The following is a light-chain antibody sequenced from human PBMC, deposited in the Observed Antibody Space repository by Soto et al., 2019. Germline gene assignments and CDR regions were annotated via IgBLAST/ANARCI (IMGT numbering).Light chain of an antibody. CDR2: AAS. Sequence: DIQMTQSPSSLSASVGDRVTITCRASQTISSHLNWYQQKPGKAPKVLIYAASSLQSGVPSRFSGSGSGTDFTLTISSLQPEDVATYYCQKYNSAPRTFGQGTKVEIK. CDR1: QTISSH. J-gene: IGKJ1*01. V-gene: IGKV1-39*01. CDR3: QKYNSAPRT.